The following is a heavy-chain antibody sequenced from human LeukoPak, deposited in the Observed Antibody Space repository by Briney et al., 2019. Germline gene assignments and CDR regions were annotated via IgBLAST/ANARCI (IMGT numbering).Heavy chain of an antibody. CDR2: IDGNGGST. V-gene: IGHV3-23*01. CDR1: GFTFSSYA. J-gene: IGHJ4*02. Sequence: GGSLRLSCAASGFTFSSYAMSWVRQAPGKGLEWVSFIDGNGGSTYYADSVKGRFTISRDNSENTLYLQMNSLRAEDTAVYYCAKRFGEGEFDYWGQGTLVTVSS. D-gene: IGHD3-10*01. CDR3: AKRFGEGEFDY.